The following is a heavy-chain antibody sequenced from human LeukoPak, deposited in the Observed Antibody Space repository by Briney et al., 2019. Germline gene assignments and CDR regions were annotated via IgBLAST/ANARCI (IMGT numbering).Heavy chain of an antibody. Sequence: ASVKVSCKGPGHTFGNYYLHWVRQAPGQGLEWMGWISPNNGDTNYAQKFQGRVTLTWDTSFNTAYMDLSRLTSDDTAIYYCARKNYGGHFEYWGQGAPVTVSS. CDR3: ARKNYGGHFEY. CDR1: GHTFGNYY. CDR2: ISPNNGDT. D-gene: IGHD4-23*01. V-gene: IGHV1-2*02. J-gene: IGHJ4*02.